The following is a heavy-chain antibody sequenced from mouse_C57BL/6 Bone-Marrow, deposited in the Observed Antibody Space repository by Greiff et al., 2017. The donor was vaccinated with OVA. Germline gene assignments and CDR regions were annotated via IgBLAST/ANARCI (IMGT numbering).Heavy chain of an antibody. CDR3: ARIGTGYLDY. D-gene: IGHD4-1*01. CDR1: GFTFSSYG. J-gene: IGHJ2*01. CDR2: ISSGGSYT. Sequence: EVKLVESGGDLVKPGGSLKLSCAASGFTFSSYGMSWVRQTPDKRLEWVATISSGGSYTYYPDSVKGRFTISRDNAKNTLYLQMSSLKSEDTAMYYCARIGTGYLDYWGQGTTLTVSS. V-gene: IGHV5-6*01.